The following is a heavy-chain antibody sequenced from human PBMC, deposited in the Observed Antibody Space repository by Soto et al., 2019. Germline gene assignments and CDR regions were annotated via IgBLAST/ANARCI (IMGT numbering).Heavy chain of an antibody. CDR2: ISSSSSYI. Sequence: GGSLRLSCAASGFTFSSYSMNWVRQAPGKGLEWVSSISSSSSYIYYADSVMGRFTISRDNAKNSLYLQMNSLRAEDTAVYYCARDLYSSSARYFDYWGQGTLVTVSS. J-gene: IGHJ4*02. CDR1: GFTFSSYS. CDR3: ARDLYSSSARYFDY. V-gene: IGHV3-21*01. D-gene: IGHD6-6*01.